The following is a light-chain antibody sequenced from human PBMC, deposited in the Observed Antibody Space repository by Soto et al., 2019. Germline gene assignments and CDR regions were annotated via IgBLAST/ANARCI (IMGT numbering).Light chain of an antibody. CDR3: HQYGSLPIT. Sequence: EIVLTQSPATLSLSPGVRATLSCRASQSVSSYLAWYQQKPGQAPRLLIYDASNRATGIPARFSGSGSGTDFTLTISRLEPEDFAVYYCHQYGSLPITFGQGTRLEIK. J-gene: IGKJ5*01. CDR2: DAS. V-gene: IGKV3-11*01. CDR1: QSVSSY.